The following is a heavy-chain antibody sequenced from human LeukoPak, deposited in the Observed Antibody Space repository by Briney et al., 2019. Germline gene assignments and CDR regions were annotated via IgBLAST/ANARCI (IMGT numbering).Heavy chain of an antibody. CDR1: GGSFGGDY. Sequence: SETLSLTCAVYGGSFGGDYWSWIRQPPGKGLEWIGEINHSGSTNHNPSLKSRVTISVDTYKNQFSPKLSSVTAADTAVYYCARLGTYYYYYMDVWGKGTTVTVSS. CDR3: ARLGTYYYYYMDV. CDR2: INHSGST. J-gene: IGHJ6*03. D-gene: IGHD1-1*01. V-gene: IGHV4-34*01.